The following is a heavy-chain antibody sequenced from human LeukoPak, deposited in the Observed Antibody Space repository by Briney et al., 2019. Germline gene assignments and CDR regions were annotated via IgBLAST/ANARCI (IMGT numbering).Heavy chain of an antibody. CDR1: GGSISSGGYP. V-gene: IGHV4-30-2*02. J-gene: IGHJ4*02. D-gene: IGHD1-26*01. CDR3: ARTRIVGATTGRITRYYFDY. Sequence: SQTLSLTCAVSGGSISSGGYPWSWIRQPPGKGLEWIGYIYHSGSTNYNPSLKSRVTISVDTSKNQFSLKLSSVTAADTAVYYCARTRIVGATTGRITRYYFDYWGQGTLVTVSS. CDR2: IYHSGST.